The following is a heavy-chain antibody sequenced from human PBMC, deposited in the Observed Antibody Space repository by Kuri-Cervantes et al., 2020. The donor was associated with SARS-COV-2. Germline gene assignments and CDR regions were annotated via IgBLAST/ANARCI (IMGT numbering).Heavy chain of an antibody. CDR1: GFTFSNSD. CDR2: ISSTSDYI. V-gene: IGHV3-21*04. CDR3: ARDRGYSSSWPYYYYGMDV. J-gene: IGHJ6*02. Sequence: GGSLRLSCAASGFTFSNSDMNWVRQAPGKGLEWVSSISSTSDYIYYADSVRGRFTISRDNARNSLFLQVNSLRAEDTAVYYCARDRGYSSSWPYYYYGMDVWGQGTTVTVSS. D-gene: IGHD6-13*01.